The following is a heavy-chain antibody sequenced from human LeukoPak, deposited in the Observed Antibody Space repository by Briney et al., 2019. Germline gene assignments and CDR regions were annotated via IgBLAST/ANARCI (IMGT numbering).Heavy chain of an antibody. Sequence: SETLSLTCTVSGGSITGYYWNWIRQPAGQGLEWLGRVYSSGVGNYNPSLSSRVTMSVDTSKNQFSLKLTSLTAADTAVYYCAREEFLHEIDSSGYFVYWGQGTLVTVSS. V-gene: IGHV4-4*07. CDR2: VYSSGVG. CDR1: GGSITGYY. CDR3: AREEFLHEIDSSGYFVY. D-gene: IGHD3-22*01. J-gene: IGHJ4*02.